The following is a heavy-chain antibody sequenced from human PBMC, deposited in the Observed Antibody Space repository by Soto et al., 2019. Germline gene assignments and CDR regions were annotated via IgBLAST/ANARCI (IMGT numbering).Heavy chain of an antibody. Sequence: PGGSLRLSGTAPAFTIGDEWRHWVRQIPGKGLVGVSRMNKDGSVTNYAESVTGRFTISRDNAKNTLFLQMNSLRADDTAVYYCARDISNGYNSYWGQGTLVTVSS. CDR1: AFTIGDEW. CDR2: MNKDGSVT. CDR3: ARDISNGYNSY. D-gene: IGHD5-12*01. J-gene: IGHJ4*02. V-gene: IGHV3-74*01.